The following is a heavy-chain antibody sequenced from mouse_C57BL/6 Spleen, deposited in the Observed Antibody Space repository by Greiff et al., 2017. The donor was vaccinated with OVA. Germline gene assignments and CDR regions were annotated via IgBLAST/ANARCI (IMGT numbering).Heavy chain of an antibody. V-gene: IGHV1-69*01. CDR2: IDPSDSYT. CDR3: ARGLRQAAWFAY. D-gene: IGHD2-4*01. Sequence: QVQLQQPGAELVMPGASVKLSCKASGYTFTSYWMHWVKQRPGPGLEWIGEIDPSDSYTNYNQKFKGKSTLTVDKSSSTAYMQLSSLTSEDSAVFYCARGLRQAAWFAYWGQGTLVTVSA. CDR1: GYTFTSYW. J-gene: IGHJ3*01.